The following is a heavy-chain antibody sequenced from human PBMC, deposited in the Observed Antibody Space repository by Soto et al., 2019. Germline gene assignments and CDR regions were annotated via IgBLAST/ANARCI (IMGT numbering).Heavy chain of an antibody. CDR3: AREPATAKPEGVDF. CDR2: INPNSGGT. V-gene: IGHV1-2*02. CDR1: GFTFITYD. J-gene: IGHJ4*02. D-gene: IGHD1-1*01. Sequence: ASVKVSCKASGFTFITYDFSWVRQAAGQGLEWMGWINPNSGGTKYAPKFQGGVTMTRDTSITTAYMELSRLRSGDTAVYYCAREPATAKPEGVDFWGQGTLVTV.